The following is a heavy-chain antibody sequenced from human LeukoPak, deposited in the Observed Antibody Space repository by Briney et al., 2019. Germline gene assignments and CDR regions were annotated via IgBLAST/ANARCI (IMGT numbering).Heavy chain of an antibody. CDR1: GFTFSNYW. J-gene: IGHJ6*03. Sequence: QPGGSLRLSCAASGFTFSNYWMSWVRQAPGKGLEWVANIKQDGSEKYYVDSVKGRFTISRDNAENSLSLQINSLTVEDTAVYYCARGREGYYYYYYYMDVWGEGSTVTVSS. V-gene: IGHV3-7*01. D-gene: IGHD5-18*01. CDR2: IKQDGSEK. CDR3: ARGREGYYYYYYYMDV.